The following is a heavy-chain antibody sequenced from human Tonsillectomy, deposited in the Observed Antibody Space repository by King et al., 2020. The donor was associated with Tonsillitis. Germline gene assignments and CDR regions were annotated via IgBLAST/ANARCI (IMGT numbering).Heavy chain of an antibody. CDR1: GDSISSGDYY. V-gene: IGHV4-30-4*01. Sequence: QLQESGPGLVKPSQTLSLTCTVSGDSISSGDYYWSWIRQPPGKGLEWIGYIYYSGSTYYNPSLKSRVIISVDTSKNQVSLKVGSVTAADTAVYYCATSMVRGVPYYYSDYWGQGTLVTVSS. D-gene: IGHD3-10*01. CDR2: IYYSGST. J-gene: IGHJ4*02. CDR3: ATSMVRGVPYYYSDY.